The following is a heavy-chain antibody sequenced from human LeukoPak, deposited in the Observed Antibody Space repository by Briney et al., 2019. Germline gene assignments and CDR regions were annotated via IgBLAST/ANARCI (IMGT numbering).Heavy chain of an antibody. D-gene: IGHD6-19*01. CDR1: GFTFSNAW. J-gene: IGHJ4*02. CDR2: INWNGGST. V-gene: IGHV3-20*04. Sequence: PGGSLRLSCAASGFTFSNAWMSWVRQAPGKGLEWVSGINWNGGSTGYADSVKGRFTLSRDNAKNSLYLQMNSLRAEDTALYYCARARPRYSSGWPLDYWGQGTLVTVSS. CDR3: ARARPRYSSGWPLDY.